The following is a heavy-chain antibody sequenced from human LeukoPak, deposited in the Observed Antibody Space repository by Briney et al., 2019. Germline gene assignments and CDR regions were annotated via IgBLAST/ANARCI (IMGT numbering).Heavy chain of an antibody. Sequence: ASVKVSCKASGYTSTRHDVNWVRQATGQGLEWMGWINPNSKNTGYAQKFQGRVTLTTDTSTSTAYMELSSLDSEDTAVYYCARAIPFRYLLGGDYYERSSHGFDIWGQGTMITVSS. CDR2: INPNSKNT. J-gene: IGHJ3*02. V-gene: IGHV1-8*01. CDR3: ARAIPFRYLLGGDYYERSSHGFDI. CDR1: GYTSTRHD. D-gene: IGHD2-21*02.